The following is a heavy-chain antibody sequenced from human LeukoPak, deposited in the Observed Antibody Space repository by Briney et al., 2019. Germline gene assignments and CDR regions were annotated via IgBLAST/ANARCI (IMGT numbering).Heavy chain of an antibody. Sequence: GGSLRLSCAASGFTFSSYAMSWVRQAPGKGLEWVAYISPNSNTIHYADSVKGRITISRDNAKKSLYLQMNSLRVEDTAVYYCARDLSGVTGYTYGRGIDYWGQGTLVTVSS. CDR1: GFTFSSYA. CDR3: ARDLSGVTGYTYGRGIDY. D-gene: IGHD5-18*01. V-gene: IGHV3-48*04. J-gene: IGHJ4*02. CDR2: ISPNSNTI.